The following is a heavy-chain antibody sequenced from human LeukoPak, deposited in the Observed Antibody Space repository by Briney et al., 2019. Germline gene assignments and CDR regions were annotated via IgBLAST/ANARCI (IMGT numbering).Heavy chain of an antibody. V-gene: IGHV3-33*01. CDR3: AREGRRYCSSTSCYGFDY. J-gene: IGHJ4*02. CDR1: GLTFSSYG. D-gene: IGHD2-2*01. Sequence: GGSLRLSCAASGLTFSSYGMHWVRQAPGKGLEWVAVIWYDGSNKYYADSVKGRFTISRDNSKNTLYLQMNSLRAEDTAVYYCAREGRRYCSSTSCYGFDYWGQGTLVTVSS. CDR2: IWYDGSNK.